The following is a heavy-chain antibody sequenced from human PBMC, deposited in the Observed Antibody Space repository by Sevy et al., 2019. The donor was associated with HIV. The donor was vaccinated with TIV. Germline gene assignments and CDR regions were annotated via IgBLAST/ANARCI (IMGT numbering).Heavy chain of an antibody. D-gene: IGHD1-26*01. J-gene: IGHJ4*02. CDR2: IYYNGHI. Sequence: SETLSLTYTVSGGSITSLYWSWIRQPPGKGLEWIANIYYNGHINYNPSLKSRVTLSLDTSKNQFSLRLSSGTAADMAMYYCAGENAWGRGYSWGQGTLVTVSS. V-gene: IGHV4-59*08. CDR1: GGSITSLY. CDR3: AGENAWGRGYS.